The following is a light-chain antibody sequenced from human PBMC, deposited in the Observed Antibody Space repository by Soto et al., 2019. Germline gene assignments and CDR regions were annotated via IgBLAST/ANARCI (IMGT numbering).Light chain of an antibody. J-gene: IGKJ1*01. CDR2: DAS. CDR3: QQYGSSPPWT. V-gene: IGKV3D-20*01. CDR1: QSVSSSY. Sequence: EIVLTQSPATLSLSPGERATLSCGASQSVSSSYLAWYQQKPCLAPRLLIYDASSRATSIPDRFSGSGSGTDFTLTISRLEPEDFAVYYCQQYGSSPPWTFGQGTKVEIK.